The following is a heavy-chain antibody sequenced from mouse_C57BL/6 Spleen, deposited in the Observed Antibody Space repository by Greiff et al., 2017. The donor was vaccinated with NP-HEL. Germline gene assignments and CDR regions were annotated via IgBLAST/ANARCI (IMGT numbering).Heavy chain of an antibody. V-gene: IGHV1-7*01. Sequence: QVQLQQSGAELAKPGASVKLSCKASGYTFTSYWMHWVKQRPGQGLEWIGYINPSSGYTKYNQKFKDKATLTADKSSSTAYMQLSSLTYEDSAVYYGAREEDDYDVLFAYWGQGTLVTVSA. CDR3: AREEDDYDVLFAY. CDR2: INPSSGYT. J-gene: IGHJ3*01. D-gene: IGHD2-4*01. CDR1: GYTFTSYW.